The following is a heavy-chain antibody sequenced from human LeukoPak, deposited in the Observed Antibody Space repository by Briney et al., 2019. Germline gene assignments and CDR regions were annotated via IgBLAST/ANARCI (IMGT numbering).Heavy chain of an antibody. Sequence: PSETLSLTCTVSGGSISSYYWSWIRQPPGKGLEWIGYNYYSGSTNYNPSLKSRVTISLDTSKSQFSLKLTSVTAADTAVYYCARGPHKYEYWGQGLLVTVSS. J-gene: IGHJ4*02. CDR3: ARGPHKYEY. V-gene: IGHV4-59*12. CDR1: GGSISSYY. CDR2: NYYSGST.